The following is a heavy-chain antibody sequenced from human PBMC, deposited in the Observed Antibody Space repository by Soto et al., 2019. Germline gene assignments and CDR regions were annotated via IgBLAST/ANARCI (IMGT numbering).Heavy chain of an antibody. V-gene: IGHV1-69*13. CDR1: GGTFSTFG. Sequence: SVKVSCKTSGGTFSTFGISWVRQAPGPGLEWMGGIIPFFGTEESSQKFEDRITITADESTNTVYMDLRSLTSEDTAIYYCARTAPMDAGDKYYYGFWGQGALVTVSS. D-gene: IGHD3-10*01. CDR3: ARTAPMDAGDKYYYGF. J-gene: IGHJ4*02. CDR2: IIPFFGTE.